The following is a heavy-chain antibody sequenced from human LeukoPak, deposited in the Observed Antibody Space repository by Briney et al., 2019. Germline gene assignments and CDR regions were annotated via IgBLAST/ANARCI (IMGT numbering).Heavy chain of an antibody. J-gene: IGHJ4*02. CDR2: ISGGGLST. V-gene: IGHV3-23*01. Sequence: GRSLRLSCAASGFTFSSYAMNWVRQAPGKGLEWVSTISGGGLSTYYADSVKGRFTISRDNSKSTLYLQMTSLRAEDTAVYYCAKAQSGYTSFDYWGQGTLVTVSS. CDR3: AKAQSGYTSFDY. D-gene: IGHD5-18*01. CDR1: GFTFSSYA.